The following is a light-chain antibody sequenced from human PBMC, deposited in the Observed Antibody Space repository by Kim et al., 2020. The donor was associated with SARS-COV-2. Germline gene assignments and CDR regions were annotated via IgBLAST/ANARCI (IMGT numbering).Light chain of an antibody. CDR2: YDS. CDR1: NIGSKS. CDR3: QVWDSSSDWV. V-gene: IGLV3-21*04. Sequence: VAPGKTARITWGGNNIGSKSVHWYQQKPGQAPVLVIYYDSDRPSGIPERFSGSNSGNTATLTISRVEAGDEADYYCQVWDSSSDWVFGGGTQLTVL. J-gene: IGLJ3*02.